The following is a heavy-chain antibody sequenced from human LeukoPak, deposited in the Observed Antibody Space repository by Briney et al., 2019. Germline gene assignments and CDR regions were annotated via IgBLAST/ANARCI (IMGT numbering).Heavy chain of an antibody. V-gene: IGHV3-30*03. CDR2: ISYDGSNK. J-gene: IGHJ6*02. CDR3: ARDCVAAAETYYYYYYGMDV. CDR1: GFTFSSYG. D-gene: IGHD6-25*01. Sequence: TGGSLRLSCAASGFTFSSYGMHWVRQAPGKGLEWVAVISYDGSNKYYADSVKGRFTISRDNSKNTLYLQMNSLRAEDTAVYYCARDCVAAAETYYYYYYGMDVWGQGTTVTVSS.